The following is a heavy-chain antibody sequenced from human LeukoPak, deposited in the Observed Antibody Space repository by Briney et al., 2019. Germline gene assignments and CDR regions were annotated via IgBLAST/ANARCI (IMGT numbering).Heavy chain of an antibody. Sequence: GGSLRLSCAASGFTFDDYAMHWVRQAPGKGLEWVSGISWNSGSIGYADSVKGRFTISRDNAKNSLYLQMDSLRAEDTALYYCASGTYDILTGAVGYWGQGTLVTVSS. D-gene: IGHD3-9*01. J-gene: IGHJ4*02. CDR1: GFTFDDYA. CDR2: ISWNSGSI. V-gene: IGHV3-9*01. CDR3: ASGTYDILTGAVGY.